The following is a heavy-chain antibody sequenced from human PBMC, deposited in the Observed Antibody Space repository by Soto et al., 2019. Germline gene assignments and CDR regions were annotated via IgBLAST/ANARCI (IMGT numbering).Heavy chain of an antibody. CDR3: AKDKPGTTSFDY. CDR1: GFAIRSYA. CDR2: ISDSGDRT. J-gene: IGHJ4*02. Sequence: GGSLRLSCAASGFAIRSYAMSWVRQAPGQGLEWVSAISDSGDRTHYADSVKGRFTISRDTSKNTLYLQMNTLRAEDTAVYYCAKDKPGTTSFDYWGQGTLVTVSS. D-gene: IGHD1-1*01. V-gene: IGHV3-23*01.